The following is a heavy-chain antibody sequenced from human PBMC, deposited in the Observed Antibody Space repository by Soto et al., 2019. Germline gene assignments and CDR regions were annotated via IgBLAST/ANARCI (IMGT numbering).Heavy chain of an antibody. J-gene: IGHJ6*02. CDR3: ARGGMATVTRYYYYGMDV. CDR1: GGSFSGYY. D-gene: IGHD4-17*01. V-gene: IGHV4-34*01. CDR2: INHSGST. Sequence: QVQLQQWGAGLLKPSETLSLTCAVYGGSFSGYYWSWIRQPRGKGLEWIGEINHSGSTNYNPSLKSRVTISVDTSKNQFSLKLSSVTAADTAVYYCARGGMATVTRYYYYGMDVWGQGTTVTVSS.